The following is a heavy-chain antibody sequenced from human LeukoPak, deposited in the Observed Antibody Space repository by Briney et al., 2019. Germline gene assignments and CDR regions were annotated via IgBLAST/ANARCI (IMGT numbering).Heavy chain of an antibody. CDR2: IRSSSSTI. Sequence: GGSLRLSCAASGFTFSSYTMNWVRQAPGKGLEWVSYIRSSSSTIYHADSVKGRFTISRDNAKNSLYLQMNSLRAEDTAVYYCARRALDSSGCLDYWGQGTLVTVSS. CDR3: ARRALDSSGCLDY. J-gene: IGHJ4*02. D-gene: IGHD3-22*01. CDR1: GFTFSSYT. V-gene: IGHV3-48*01.